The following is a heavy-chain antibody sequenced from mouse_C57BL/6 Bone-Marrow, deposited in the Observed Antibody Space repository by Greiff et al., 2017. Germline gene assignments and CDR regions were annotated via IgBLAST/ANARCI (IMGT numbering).Heavy chain of an antibody. D-gene: IGHD2-4*01. Sequence: EVMLVESGGGLVKPGGSLKLSCAASGFTFSDYGMHWVRQAPEKGLEWVAYISSGSSTIYYADTVKGRFTISRDNAKNTLFLQMTSLRSEDTAMYYCARRYDYVYAMDYWGQGTSVTVSS. CDR3: ARRYDYVYAMDY. CDR1: GFTFSDYG. J-gene: IGHJ4*01. V-gene: IGHV5-17*01. CDR2: ISSGSSTI.